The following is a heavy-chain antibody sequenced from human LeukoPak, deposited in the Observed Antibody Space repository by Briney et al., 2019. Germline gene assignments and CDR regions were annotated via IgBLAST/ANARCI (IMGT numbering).Heavy chain of an antibody. V-gene: IGHV4-30-4*01. Sequence: SETLSLTCTVSGGSISSGDYYWSWVRQPPGKGLEWIGYIYYSGSTYYNPSLKSRVTISVDTSKNQFSLKLSSVTAADTAVYYCARVADCSGGSCYSPWFDPWGQGTLVTVSS. CDR1: GGSISSGDYY. J-gene: IGHJ5*02. D-gene: IGHD2-15*01. CDR2: IYYSGST. CDR3: ARVADCSGGSCYSPWFDP.